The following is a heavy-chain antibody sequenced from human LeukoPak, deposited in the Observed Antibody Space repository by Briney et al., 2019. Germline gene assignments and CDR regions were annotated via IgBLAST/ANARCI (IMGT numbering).Heavy chain of an antibody. D-gene: IGHD3-3*01. V-gene: IGHV4-34*01. CDR2: INHSGST. Sequence: SETLSLTCAVYGGSFSGYYWSGIRQPPGKGLEWIGEINHSGSTNYNPSLKSRVTISVDTSKNQFSLKLGSVTAADTAVYYCARGQPYDFWSGYYWYNWFDPWGQGTLVTVSS. CDR1: GGSFSGYY. CDR3: ARGQPYDFWSGYYWYNWFDP. J-gene: IGHJ5*02.